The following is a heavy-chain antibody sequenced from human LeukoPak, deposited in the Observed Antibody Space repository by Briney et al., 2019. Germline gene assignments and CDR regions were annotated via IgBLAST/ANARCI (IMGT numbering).Heavy chain of an antibody. J-gene: IGHJ4*02. CDR3: TRGPVYYYDSSGYYDDY. D-gene: IGHD3-22*01. Sequence: GGSLKLSCAASGFTFSGSAMHWVRQASGKGLEWVGRIRSKANSYATAYAASVKGRFTISRDDSKNTAYLQTNSLKTEDTAVYYCTRGPVYYYDSSGYYDDYWGQGTLVTVSS. V-gene: IGHV3-73*01. CDR2: IRSKANSYAT. CDR1: GFTFSGSA.